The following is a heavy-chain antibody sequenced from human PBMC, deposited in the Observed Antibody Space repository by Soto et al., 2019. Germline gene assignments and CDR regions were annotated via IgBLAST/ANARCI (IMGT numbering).Heavy chain of an antibody. CDR2: MYYTGVT. J-gene: IGHJ6*01. CDR1: CGSVRSGNHF. V-gene: IGHV4-61*01. CDR3: AGGGEPLGYYGLDV. D-gene: IGHD1-26*01. Sequence: PSETLSLTCSVSCGSVRSGNHFWNWIRQPPGRRLEWLGYMYYTGVTNYNPYLKSRVSMSVYTSKNQFSLKLTSLTAADTAVYYCAGGGEPLGYYGLDVWGKGITVTVSS.